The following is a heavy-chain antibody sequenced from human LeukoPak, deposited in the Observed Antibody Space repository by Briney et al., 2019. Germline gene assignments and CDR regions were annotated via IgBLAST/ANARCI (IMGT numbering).Heavy chain of an antibody. CDR3: AKDMGSGYYDSSGYYPNYYYYYGMDV. CDR2: ISWNSGSI. Sequence: GGSLRLSCAASGFTFDDYAMHWVRHAPGKGLEWVSGISWNSGSIGYADSVKGRFTISRDNAKNSLYLQMNSLRAEDTALYYCAKDMGSGYYDSSGYYPNYYYYYGMDVWGQGTTVTVSS. CDR1: GFTFDDYA. D-gene: IGHD3-22*01. V-gene: IGHV3-9*01. J-gene: IGHJ6*02.